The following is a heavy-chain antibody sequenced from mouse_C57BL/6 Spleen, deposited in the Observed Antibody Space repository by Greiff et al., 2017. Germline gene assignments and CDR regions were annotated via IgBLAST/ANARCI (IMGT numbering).Heavy chain of an antibody. J-gene: IGHJ2*01. CDR1: GYTFTSYG. D-gene: IGHD1-1*01. V-gene: IGHV1-81*01. Sequence: VKLMESGAELARPGASVKLSCKASGYTFTSYGISWVKQRTGQGLEWIGEIYPRSGNTYYNEKFKGKATLTADKSSSTAYMELRSLTSEDSAVYFCARKPLFTTVVEGYFDYWGQGTTLTVSS. CDR2: IYPRSGNT. CDR3: ARKPLFTTVVEGYFDY.